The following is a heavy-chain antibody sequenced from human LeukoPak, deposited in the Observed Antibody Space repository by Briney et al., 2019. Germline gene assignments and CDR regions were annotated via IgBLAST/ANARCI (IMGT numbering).Heavy chain of an antibody. CDR3: ARVYYYGSGSYVDY. Sequence: SETLSLTCTVSGGSISSYYWSWIRQPPGKGLEWTGYIYYSGSTNYNPSLKSRVTISVGTSKNQFSLKLSSVTAADTAVYYCARVYYYGSGSYVDYWGQGTLVTVSS. D-gene: IGHD3-10*01. V-gene: IGHV4-59*01. CDR2: IYYSGST. CDR1: GGSISSYY. J-gene: IGHJ4*02.